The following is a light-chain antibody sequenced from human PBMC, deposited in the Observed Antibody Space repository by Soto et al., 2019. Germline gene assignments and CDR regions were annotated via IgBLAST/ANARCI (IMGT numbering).Light chain of an antibody. CDR2: GAS. CDR3: QQYNNWPRT. J-gene: IGKJ1*01. Sequence: EIVMTQSPASLSVSPGERATLSCRASQSVSSNLDWYQQKPGQAPRLLIYGASTGATGVPARFSGSESGTDFTLTISSLQYEDFAVYYCQQYNNWPRTLGEGTKVEL. CDR1: QSVSSN. V-gene: IGKV3-15*01.